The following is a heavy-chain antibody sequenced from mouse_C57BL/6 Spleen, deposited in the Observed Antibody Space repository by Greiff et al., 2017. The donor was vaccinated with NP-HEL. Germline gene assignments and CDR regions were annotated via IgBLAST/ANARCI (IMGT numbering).Heavy chain of an antibody. D-gene: IGHD1-1*01. J-gene: IGHJ1*03. CDR2: IYPSDSET. V-gene: IGHV1-61*01. CDR1: GYTFTSYW. Sequence: VQLQQPGAELVRPGSSVKLSCKASGYTFTSYWMDWVKQRPGQGLEWIGNIYPSDSETHYNQKFKDKATLTVDKSSSTAYMQLSSLTSEDSAVYYCARWGSSYWYFDVWGTGTTVTVSS. CDR3: ARWGSSYWYFDV.